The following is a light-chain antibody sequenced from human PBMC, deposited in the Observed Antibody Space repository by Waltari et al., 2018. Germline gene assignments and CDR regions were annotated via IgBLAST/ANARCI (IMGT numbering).Light chain of an antibody. J-gene: IGLJ3*02. CDR1: SRHLGGYHY. CDR2: EVS. V-gene: IGLV2-8*01. CDR3: CSYAFSSNWV. Sequence: QSALTQPPSASGSPGQSVTISCPGTSRHLGGYHYFYWYQQHPGKAPTLMIFEVSKRPSGVPDRFSGSKSGNTASLTVSGLQAEDEADYYCCSYAFSSNWVFGGGTKLTVL.